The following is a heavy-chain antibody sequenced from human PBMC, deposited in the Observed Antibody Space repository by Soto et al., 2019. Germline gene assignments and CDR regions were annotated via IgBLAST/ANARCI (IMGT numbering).Heavy chain of an antibody. CDR3: ARGSGGSSYYYYGMDV. D-gene: IGHD2-15*01. V-gene: IGHV1-69*12. Sequence: QVQLVQSGAEVKKPGSSVKVSCKASGGTFSSYAITWVRQAPGQGLEWMGGIIPIFGTANYAQKFQGRVTITADESTSTAYMELSSLRSEDTAVYYCARGSGGSSYYYYGMDVWGQGTTVTVSS. CDR2: IIPIFGTA. CDR1: GGTFSSYA. J-gene: IGHJ6*02.